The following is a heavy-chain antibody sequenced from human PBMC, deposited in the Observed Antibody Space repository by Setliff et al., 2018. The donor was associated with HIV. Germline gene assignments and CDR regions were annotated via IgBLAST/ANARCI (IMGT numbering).Heavy chain of an antibody. J-gene: IGHJ6*03. CDR2: MSHNGKT. CDR1: GYSISSGYY. CDR3: ARELSHIVGAPRYMDV. D-gene: IGHD1-26*01. V-gene: IGHV4-38-2*02. Sequence: PSETLSLTCAVSGYSISSGYYWGWIRQPPGKGLEWIASMSHNGKTYYNPSLKSRVTISVDTSKNQISLKMNSATAADTAVYHCARELSHIVGAPRYMDVWGKGTTVTVSS.